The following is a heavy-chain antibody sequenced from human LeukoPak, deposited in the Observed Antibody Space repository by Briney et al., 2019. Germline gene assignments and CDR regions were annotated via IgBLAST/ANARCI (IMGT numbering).Heavy chain of an antibody. D-gene: IGHD6-13*01. Sequence: GGSLRLSCAASGFTFSSYGMYWVRQAPGKGLEWVAVISYDGSNKYYADSVKGRFTISRDNSKNTLYLQMNSLRAEDTAVYYCAKALTSSSWSNFDYWGQGTLVTVSS. CDR1: GFTFSSYG. CDR2: ISYDGSNK. J-gene: IGHJ4*02. CDR3: AKALTSSSWSNFDY. V-gene: IGHV3-30*18.